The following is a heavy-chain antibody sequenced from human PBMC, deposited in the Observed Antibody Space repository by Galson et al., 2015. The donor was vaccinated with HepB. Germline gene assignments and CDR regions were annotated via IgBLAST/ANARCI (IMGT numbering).Heavy chain of an antibody. CDR3: AREGYCSGGSCYSHYFDY. Sequence: SLRLSCAASGFTFSSYSMNWVRQAPGKGLEWVSSISSSSSYIYYADSVKGRFTISRDNAKNSLYLQMNSLRAEDTAVYYCAREGYCSGGSCYSHYFDYWGQGTLVTVSS. D-gene: IGHD2-15*01. V-gene: IGHV3-21*01. J-gene: IGHJ4*02. CDR2: ISSSSSYI. CDR1: GFTFSSYS.